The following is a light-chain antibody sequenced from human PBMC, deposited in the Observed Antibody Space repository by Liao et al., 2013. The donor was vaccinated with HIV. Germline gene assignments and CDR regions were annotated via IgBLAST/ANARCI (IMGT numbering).Light chain of an antibody. CDR1: NIGDKS. J-gene: IGLJ3*02. CDR2: NDS. Sequence: SYELTQPPSVSVAPGKTARITCGGNNIGDKSVHWYQKRPGRAPMVVIYNDSDRPSGIPERLSGSKSGNTATLTISRVEAGDEADYYCQVWDSSSDHSWVFGGGTKLTVL. V-gene: IGLV3-21*03. CDR3: QVWDSSSDHSWV.